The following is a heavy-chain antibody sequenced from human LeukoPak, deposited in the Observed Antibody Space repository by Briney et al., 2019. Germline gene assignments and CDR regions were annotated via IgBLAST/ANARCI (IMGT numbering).Heavy chain of an antibody. J-gene: IGHJ5*02. CDR2: VYESGRV. V-gene: IGHV4-39*01. D-gene: IGHD6-19*01. CDR1: GGSITNRRYF. CDR3: SRLKGSVAGES. Sequence: KPSETLSLTCSVSGGSITNRRYFWGWARQPPGKGLEWIGSVYESGRVSYNASLKSRVTISVDTSKNQFFLKLTSVAATDTAVYYSSRLKGSVAGESWGQGTLVTVSS.